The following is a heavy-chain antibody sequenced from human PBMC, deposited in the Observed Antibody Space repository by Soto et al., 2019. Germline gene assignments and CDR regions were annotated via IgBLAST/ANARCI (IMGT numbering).Heavy chain of an antibody. D-gene: IGHD2-8*01. CDR1: GGTFSSYA. CDR2: IIPIFGTA. Sequence: QVQLVQSGAEVKKPGSSVKVSCKASGGTFSSYAISWVRQAPGQGLEWMGGIIPIFGTANYAQKFQGRVTITADESTRTAYMELSSMRSEDTAVYYCARVVGYCTNGVCYGDYYGMDVWGQGTTVTVSS. J-gene: IGHJ6*02. V-gene: IGHV1-69*12. CDR3: ARVVGYCTNGVCYGDYYGMDV.